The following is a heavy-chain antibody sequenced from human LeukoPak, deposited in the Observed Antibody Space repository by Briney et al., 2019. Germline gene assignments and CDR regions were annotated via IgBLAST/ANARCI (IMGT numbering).Heavy chain of an antibody. CDR3: VSGSGWIFDY. V-gene: IGHV3-7*01. Sequence: GGSLRLSCATSGLTFSTHWMIWVRQAPGKGLEWVANINPDGSDKQYLDSVKGRFTISRDSARNSLYLQMNSLRAEDTAVYYCVSGSGWIFDYWGQGTLVTVST. J-gene: IGHJ4*02. D-gene: IGHD6-19*01. CDR1: GLTFSTHW. CDR2: INPDGSDK.